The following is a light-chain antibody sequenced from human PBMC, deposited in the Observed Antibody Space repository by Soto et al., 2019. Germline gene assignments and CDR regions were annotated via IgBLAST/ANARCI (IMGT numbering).Light chain of an antibody. Sequence: EIVMTQSPATLSVSPGERATLSCRASQTLYNNLAWYQQKLGQAPRLLIYGASARATDIPARFSGSGSGTEFTLTISGLQSEDFAIYYCQQYNDWPLTLGGGKKVEIK. J-gene: IGKJ4*01. CDR2: GAS. CDR3: QQYNDWPLT. V-gene: IGKV3-15*01. CDR1: QTLYNN.